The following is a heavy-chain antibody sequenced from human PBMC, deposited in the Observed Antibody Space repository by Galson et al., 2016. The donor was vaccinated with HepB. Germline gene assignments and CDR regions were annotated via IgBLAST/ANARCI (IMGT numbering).Heavy chain of an antibody. CDR3: AKDRLSGHGDYSWGIFDI. CDR2: ISASGGSK. CDR1: GLPLSPYA. J-gene: IGHJ3*02. Sequence: SLRLSCAGSGLPLSPYAMSWGRQAPGKGLEWVSGISASGGSKTYADSVRGRFIISRDNSNNKLFLQMNSLTTEDTAIYFCAKDRLSGHGDYSWGIFDIWGRGTVVTVSS. D-gene: IGHD4-17*01. V-gene: IGHV3-23*01.